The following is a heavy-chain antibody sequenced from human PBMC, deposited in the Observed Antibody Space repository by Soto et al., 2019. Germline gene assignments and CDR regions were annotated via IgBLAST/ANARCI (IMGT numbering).Heavy chain of an antibody. Sequence: ASVKVSCKASGYTFTGYYMYWVRQAPGQGLEWMGWINPNSGGTNYAQKFQGWVTMTRDTSISTAYMELSRLRSDDTAVYYCARDPIYGSGSYYNYYYYGMDVWGQGTTVTVSS. D-gene: IGHD3-10*01. CDR1: GYTFTGYY. J-gene: IGHJ6*02. V-gene: IGHV1-2*04. CDR2: INPNSGGT. CDR3: ARDPIYGSGSYYNYYYYGMDV.